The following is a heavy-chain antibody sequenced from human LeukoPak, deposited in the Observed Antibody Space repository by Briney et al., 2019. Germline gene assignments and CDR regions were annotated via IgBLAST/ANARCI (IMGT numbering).Heavy chain of an antibody. V-gene: IGHV3-48*01. CDR1: GFTFSSYC. D-gene: IGHD2-2*01. CDR3: ASPPFGCSSTSCYGY. CDR2: ISSSSSTI. J-gene: IGHJ4*02. Sequence: PGGSLRLSCAASGFTFSSYCMSWVRQAPGKGLEWVSYISSSSSTIYYADSVKGRFSISRDNAKSSLYLQMNSLRAEDTAVYYCASPPFGCSSTSCYGYWGQGTLVSVSS.